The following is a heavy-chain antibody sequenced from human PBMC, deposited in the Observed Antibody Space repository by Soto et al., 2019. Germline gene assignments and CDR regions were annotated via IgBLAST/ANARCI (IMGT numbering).Heavy chain of an antibody. Sequence: AXVKVSCKASGYTFTGYYMHWVRQAPGQGLEWMGWINPNSGGTNYAQKFQGWVTMTRDTSISTAYMELSRLRSDDTAVYYCARLGQTIAVATADYYGMDVWGQGTTVTVSS. CDR2: INPNSGGT. V-gene: IGHV1-2*04. D-gene: IGHD6-19*01. CDR1: GYTFTGYY. CDR3: ARLGQTIAVATADYYGMDV. J-gene: IGHJ6*02.